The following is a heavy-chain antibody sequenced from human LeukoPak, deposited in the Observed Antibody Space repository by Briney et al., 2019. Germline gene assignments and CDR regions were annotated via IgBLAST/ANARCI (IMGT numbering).Heavy chain of an antibody. D-gene: IGHD6-13*01. V-gene: IGHV3-23*01. CDR1: GVTLSSYA. CDR2: ISGSGGST. CDR3: AKQSAGSAAWYSLHYDF. Sequence: GGSLRLSCAASGVTLSSYAMSWVRQAPGKGLEWVSAISGSGGSTYYADSVKGRFTISRDNSKNTLYLQMNSLRAEDTAVYFCAKQSAGSAAWYSLHYDFWGQGTLVTVSS. J-gene: IGHJ4*02.